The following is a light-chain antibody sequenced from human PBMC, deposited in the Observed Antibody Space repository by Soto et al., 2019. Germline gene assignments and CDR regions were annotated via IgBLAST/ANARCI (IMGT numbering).Light chain of an antibody. CDR2: GKS. V-gene: IGLV1-40*01. CDR3: QSYDSSLSGYF. CDR1: SSNIGAGYD. J-gene: IGLJ1*01. Sequence: QSVLTQPPSVAGAPGQRVTISCTGSSSNIGAGYDVHWYQQLPGTAPNLLIYGKSNRPTGVPDRFSGSKSGTSASLAITGLQAEDEADYCCQSYDSSLSGYFFGSGTKLTVL.